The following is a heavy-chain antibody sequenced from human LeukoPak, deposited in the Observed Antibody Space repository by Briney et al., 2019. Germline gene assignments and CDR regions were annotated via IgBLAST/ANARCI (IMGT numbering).Heavy chain of an antibody. CDR3: ARGVQLKYDFWSGYLRRYYFDY. CDR1: GGSISSGGYY. D-gene: IGHD3-3*01. J-gene: IGHJ4*02. V-gene: IGHV4-31*03. Sequence: RPSQTLSLTCTVSGGSISSGGYYWSWIRQHPGKGLEWIGYIYYSGSTYYNPSLKSRVTISVDTSKNQFSLKLSSVTAADTAVYYCARGVQLKYDFWSGYLRRYYFDYWGQGTLVTVSS. CDR2: IYYSGST.